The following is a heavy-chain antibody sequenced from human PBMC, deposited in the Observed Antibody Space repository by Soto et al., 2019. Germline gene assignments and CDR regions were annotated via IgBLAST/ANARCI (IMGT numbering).Heavy chain of an antibody. D-gene: IGHD5-12*01. CDR2: IKSKTDGGTT. CDR3: TTEDIVATMDGLGYFDY. CDR1: GFTFSNAW. J-gene: IGHJ4*02. V-gene: IGHV3-15*01. Sequence: EVQLVESGGGLVKPGGSLRLSCAASGFTFSNAWMSWVRQAPGKGLEWVGRIKSKTDGGTTDYAAPVKGRFTISRDDSKNTLYLQMNSLKTEDTAVYYCTTEDIVATMDGLGYFDYWGQGTLVTVSS.